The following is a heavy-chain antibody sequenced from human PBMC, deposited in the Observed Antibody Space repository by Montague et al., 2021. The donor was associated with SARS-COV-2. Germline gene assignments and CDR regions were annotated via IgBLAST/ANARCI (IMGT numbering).Heavy chain of an antibody. V-gene: IGHV3-43*01. Sequence: SLRLSWAASGFMFGAYTMHWVRQAPGKGLEWVSLISWDGGSTYYADSVKGRFTVSRDNTKNSLHLQMNSLTTEDTALYYCAKVISRHSYDILTGFYGGGFDYWGQGTLVTVSS. CDR1: GFMFGAYT. D-gene: IGHD3-9*01. J-gene: IGHJ4*02. CDR3: AKVISRHSYDILTGFYGGGFDY. CDR2: ISWDGGST.